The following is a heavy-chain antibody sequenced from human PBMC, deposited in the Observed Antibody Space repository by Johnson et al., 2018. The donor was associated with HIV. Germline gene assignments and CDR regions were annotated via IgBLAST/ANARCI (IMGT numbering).Heavy chain of an antibody. Sequence: VQVVESGGGLVKPGGSLRLSCAASGFTVSSNYMSWVRQAPGKGLEWVSVIYSGGSTYYADSVKGRFTISRDNSKNTLYLQMNSLRAEDTAVYYCARDRHCGGDCYTDDAFDIWGQGTMVTVSS. D-gene: IGHD2-21*02. CDR1: GFTVSSNY. J-gene: IGHJ3*02. CDR2: IYSGGST. V-gene: IGHV3-66*01. CDR3: ARDRHCGGDCYTDDAFDI.